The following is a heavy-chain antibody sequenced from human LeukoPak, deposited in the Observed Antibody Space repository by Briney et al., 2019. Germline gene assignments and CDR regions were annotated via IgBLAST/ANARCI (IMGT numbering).Heavy chain of an antibody. CDR3: AGGDHGGYDGALEI. CDR2: IDKSGGIT. J-gene: IGHJ3*02. CDR1: GFTVSSNY. D-gene: IGHD5-12*01. V-gene: IGHV3-53*01. Sequence: GGSLRLSCAASGFTVSSNYMSWVRQAPGKGLDWVSSIDKSGGITYYADSVKGRFTISKDNSKNTLYLQMNSLRTDDTAVYYCAGGDHGGYDGALEIWGQGTMVTVSS.